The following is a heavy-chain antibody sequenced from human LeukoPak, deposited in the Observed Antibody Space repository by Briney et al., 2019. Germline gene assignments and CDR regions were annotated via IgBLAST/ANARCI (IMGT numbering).Heavy chain of an antibody. CDR3: ARLVSSSWYNSGIGEYYFDY. V-gene: IGHV1-2*02. Sequence: ASVKVSCKASGYTFTGYYMHWVRQAPGQGLEWMGWINPNSGGTNYAQKFQGRVTMTRDTSISTAYMELRSLRSDDTAVYYCARLVSSSWYNSGIGEYYFDYWGQGTLVTVSS. CDR1: GYTFTGYY. J-gene: IGHJ4*02. D-gene: IGHD6-13*01. CDR2: INPNSGGT.